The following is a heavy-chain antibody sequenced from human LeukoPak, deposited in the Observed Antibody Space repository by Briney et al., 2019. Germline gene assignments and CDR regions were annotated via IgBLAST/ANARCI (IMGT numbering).Heavy chain of an antibody. CDR2: ISSSSSYI. D-gene: IGHD3-22*01. CDR3: ARTGTNYYDSSGYSDYYYGMDV. V-gene: IGHV3-21*01. CDR1: GFTFSSYS. Sequence: PGGSLRLSCAASGFTFSSYSMNWVRQAPGKGLEWVSSISSSSSYIYYADSVKGRFTISRDNAKNSLYLQMNSLRAEDTAVYYCARTGTNYYDSSGYSDYYYGMDVWGQGTTVTVSS. J-gene: IGHJ6*02.